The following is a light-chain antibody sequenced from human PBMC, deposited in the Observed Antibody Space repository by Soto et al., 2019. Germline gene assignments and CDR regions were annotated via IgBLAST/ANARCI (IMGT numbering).Light chain of an antibody. CDR1: SSDLGTYHF. J-gene: IGLJ1*01. Sequence: QSVLTQPASVSGSPGQSITISCTGTSSDLGTYHFVSWYQQHPDKAPKLMIYEVSNRPSGVSNRFSGSKSGNTASLTISGLQADDEADYYCSSYTTSSTRVFGTGTKLTVL. CDR2: EVS. CDR3: SSYTTSSTRV. V-gene: IGLV2-14*01.